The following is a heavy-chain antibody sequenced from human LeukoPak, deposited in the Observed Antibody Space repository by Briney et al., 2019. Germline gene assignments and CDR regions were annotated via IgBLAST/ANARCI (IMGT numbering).Heavy chain of an antibody. J-gene: IGHJ5*02. CDR3: ARVYGGYGLWFDP. V-gene: IGHV3-30*04. CDR2: LSYDGSNK. Sequence: GGSLRLSCAASGFTFSSYAMHWVRQAPGRGLEWVAVLSYDGSNKYHADFVKGRFTISRDNSKNTLYLQMNSLRPEDTAVYYCARVYGGYGLWFDPWGQGTLVTVSS. D-gene: IGHD5-12*01. CDR1: GFTFSSYA.